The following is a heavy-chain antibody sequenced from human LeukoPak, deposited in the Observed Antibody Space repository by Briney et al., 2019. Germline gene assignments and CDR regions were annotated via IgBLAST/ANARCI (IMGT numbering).Heavy chain of an antibody. CDR2: ISGNGDTT. V-gene: IGHV3-23*01. D-gene: IGHD1-1*01. CDR3: VKDVNWSTY. J-gene: IGHJ4*02. Sequence: GGSLRLSCAASGFTFNSYGMNWVRQAPGKGLEWVSVISGNGDTTYYADSVKGRFTISRDNSRNTVYLQMNSLRGDDTAVYYCVKDVNWSTYWGQGTLVTVSS. CDR1: GFTFNSYG.